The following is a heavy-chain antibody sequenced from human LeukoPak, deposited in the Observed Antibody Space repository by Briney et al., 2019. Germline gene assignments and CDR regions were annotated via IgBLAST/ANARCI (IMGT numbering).Heavy chain of an antibody. CDR3: ARGRIVVVPAAIYY. Sequence: GGSLRLSCAASGFTYSSYAMSWVRQAPGKGLEWVSAISGSGGSTYYADSVKGRFTISRDNSKNTLYLQMNSLRAEDTAVYYCARGRIVVVPAAIYYWGQGTLVTVSS. J-gene: IGHJ4*02. D-gene: IGHD2-2*01. CDR1: GFTYSSYA. V-gene: IGHV3-23*01. CDR2: ISGSGGST.